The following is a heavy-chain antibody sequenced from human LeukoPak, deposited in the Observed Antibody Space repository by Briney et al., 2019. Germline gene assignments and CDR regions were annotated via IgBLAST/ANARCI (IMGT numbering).Heavy chain of an antibody. D-gene: IGHD3-3*01. CDR1: GYTFTGYY. CDR3: ARDGITIFGVVKEAWFDP. V-gene: IGHV1-2*02. J-gene: IGHJ5*02. Sequence: ASVKVSCKASGYTFTGYYMHWVRQAPGQGLEWMGWINPNSGGTNYAQKFQGRVTMIRDASISTAYMELSRLRSDDTAVYYCARDGITIFGVVKEAWFDPWGQGTLVTVSS. CDR2: INPNSGGT.